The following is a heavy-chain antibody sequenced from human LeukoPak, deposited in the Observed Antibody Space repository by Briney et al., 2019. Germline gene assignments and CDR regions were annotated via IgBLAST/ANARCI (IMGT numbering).Heavy chain of an antibody. Sequence: SETLSLTCTVSGGTISSYYWSWIRQPPGKGLEWIGDIYYSGSTNYNPSLKSRVTISVDTSKNQFSLKLSSVTAADTAVYYCARSHSSGWPQYYYYGMDVWGQGTTVTVSS. CDR3: ARSHSSGWPQYYYYGMDV. D-gene: IGHD6-19*01. V-gene: IGHV4-59*01. CDR1: GGTISSYY. J-gene: IGHJ6*02. CDR2: IYYSGST.